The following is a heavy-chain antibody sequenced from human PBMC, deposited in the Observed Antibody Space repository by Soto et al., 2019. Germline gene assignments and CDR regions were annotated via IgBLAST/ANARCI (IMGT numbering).Heavy chain of an antibody. Sequence: GGSLRLSCAASGFTFSSYGMHWVRQAPGKGLEWVAVISYDGSNKYYADSVKGRFTISRDNSKNTLYLQMNSLRAEDTAVYYCAKVRVGGYDYFDYWGQGTLVTVSS. D-gene: IGHD5-12*01. CDR1: GFTFSSYG. J-gene: IGHJ4*02. CDR3: AKVRVGGYDYFDY. CDR2: ISYDGSNK. V-gene: IGHV3-30*18.